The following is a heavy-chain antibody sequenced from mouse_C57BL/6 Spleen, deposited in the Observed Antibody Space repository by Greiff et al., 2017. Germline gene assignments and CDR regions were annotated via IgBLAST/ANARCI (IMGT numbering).Heavy chain of an antibody. Sequence: QVQLMESGPGILQSSQTLSLSCSFSGFSLSTSGMGVSWIRQPSGKGLEWLAHIYWDDDKRYNPSLKSRLTIPKDTSRNQVFLKITSVDTAETATYYCARRISYAMDYWGQGTSVTVSS. J-gene: IGHJ4*01. CDR1: GFSLSTSGMG. CDR3: ARRISYAMDY. CDR2: IYWDDDK. V-gene: IGHV8-12*01.